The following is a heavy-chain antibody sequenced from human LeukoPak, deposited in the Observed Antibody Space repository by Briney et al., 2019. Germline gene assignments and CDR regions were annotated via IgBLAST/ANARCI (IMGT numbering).Heavy chain of an antibody. Sequence: PGGSLRLSCAASGFTFSTYTMHWVRQAPGKGLEWVAVISYDGSNIYYADSVKGRFTISRDNSKSTLYLQMNSLRVEDTAVYYCAKAGLVRGGALDSWGQGTLVTVSS. CDR2: ISYDGSNI. CDR1: GFTFSTYT. V-gene: IGHV3-30*04. CDR3: AKAGLVRGGALDS. J-gene: IGHJ4*02. D-gene: IGHD4/OR15-4a*01.